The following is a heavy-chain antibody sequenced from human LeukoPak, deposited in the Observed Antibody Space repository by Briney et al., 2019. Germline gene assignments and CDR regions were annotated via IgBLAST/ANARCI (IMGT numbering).Heavy chain of an antibody. D-gene: IGHD3-10*01. CDR2: ISAYSGNT. Sequence: ASVTVSCTASGYTFTSYGISWVRQAPGQGLEWMGWISAYSGNTNYAQKLQGRVTLTTDTSTSTAYMELKSLRSDDTAVYFCASSRFYFGSGSYPYDAFDIWGQGTMVTVSS. V-gene: IGHV1-18*01. CDR3: ASSRFYFGSGSYPYDAFDI. CDR1: GYTFTSYG. J-gene: IGHJ3*02.